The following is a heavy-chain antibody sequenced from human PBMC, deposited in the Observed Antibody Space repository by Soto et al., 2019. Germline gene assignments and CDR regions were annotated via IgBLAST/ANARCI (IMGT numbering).Heavy chain of an antibody. V-gene: IGHV4-30-2*01. J-gene: IGHJ5*02. D-gene: IGHD3-16*01. CDR1: GSSISSGGYS. Sequence: TLSLTCAVSGSSISSGGYSLSCILQPPVRGLEWIGDIYHRGSYPCKPSLKSRGSITLHRSKNQFSLKLSSVTAAATAEYYCARGGRYERLKSGNWLDPWGQGTL. CDR3: ARGGRYERLKSGNWLDP. CDR2: IYHRGSY.